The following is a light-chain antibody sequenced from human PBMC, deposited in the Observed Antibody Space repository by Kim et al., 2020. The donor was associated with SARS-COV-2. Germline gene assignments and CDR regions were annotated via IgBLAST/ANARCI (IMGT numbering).Light chain of an antibody. CDR2: DVS. J-gene: IGLJ1*01. CDR1: SSDVGGYNY. CDR3: SSYTSSSTEV. V-gene: IGLV2-14*03. Sequence: GQSITISCTGTSSDVGGYNYVSWYQQHPGKAPKLMIYDVSKRPSGVSNRLSGSKSGNTASLTISGLQAEDEADYYCSSYTSSSTEVFGTGTKVTVL.